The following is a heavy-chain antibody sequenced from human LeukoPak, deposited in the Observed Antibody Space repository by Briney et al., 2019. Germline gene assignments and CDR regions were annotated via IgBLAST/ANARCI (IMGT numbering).Heavy chain of an antibody. Sequence: SMKVSCKASGGTFSSYAISWVRQAPGQGLEWMGGIIPIFGTANYAQKFQGRVTITADESTSTAYMELSSLRSEDTAVYYCARVRAVVGAVAGLFDLWGRGTLVTVSS. D-gene: IGHD6-19*01. CDR3: ARVRAVVGAVAGLFDL. V-gene: IGHV1-69*13. CDR2: IIPIFGTA. J-gene: IGHJ2*01. CDR1: GGTFSSYA.